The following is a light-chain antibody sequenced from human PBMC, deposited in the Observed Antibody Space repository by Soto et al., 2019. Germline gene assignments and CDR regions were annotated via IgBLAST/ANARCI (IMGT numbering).Light chain of an antibody. CDR2: DVT. CDR3: SSYTNRNTLV. CDR1: SSDVGGYNF. V-gene: IGLV2-14*03. Sequence: QSVLTQPASVSGSPGQSITISCTGTSSDVGGYNFVSWYQQHPGKAPKLMIYDVTNRPSGVSNRFSGSKSGNTASVTISGLQAEDEADYYCSSYTNRNTLVFGGGTKLTVL. J-gene: IGLJ2*01.